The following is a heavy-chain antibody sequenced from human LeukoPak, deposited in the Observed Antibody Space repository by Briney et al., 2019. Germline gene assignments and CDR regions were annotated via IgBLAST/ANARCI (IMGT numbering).Heavy chain of an antibody. CDR2: INPNSGGT. CDR1: GYTFTGYY. V-gene: IGHV1-2*02. CDR3: ASWDYDSSGYSPYYFDY. D-gene: IGHD3-22*01. J-gene: IGHJ4*02. Sequence: ASVKVSCKASGYTFTGYYMHWVRQAPGQGLEWMGWINPNSGGTNYAQKFQGRVTMTRDASISTAYMELSRLRSDDTAMYYCASWDYDSSGYSPYYFDYWGQGTLVTVSS.